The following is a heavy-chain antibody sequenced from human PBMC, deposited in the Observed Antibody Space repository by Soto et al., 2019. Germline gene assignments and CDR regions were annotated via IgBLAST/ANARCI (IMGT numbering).Heavy chain of an antibody. CDR1: GGTFSRYA. J-gene: IGHJ6*02. D-gene: IGHD3-9*01. Sequence: QVQLVQSGAEVKKPGSSVKVSCTASGGTFSRYAISWVRQAPGQGLEWMGGIIPSFGTANYAQKFQGRVTITADESTSTAYMELSSLRSEDTAVYYCAIRYFDWLTVMDVWGQGTTVPVSS. V-gene: IGHV1-69*01. CDR2: IIPSFGTA. CDR3: AIRYFDWLTVMDV.